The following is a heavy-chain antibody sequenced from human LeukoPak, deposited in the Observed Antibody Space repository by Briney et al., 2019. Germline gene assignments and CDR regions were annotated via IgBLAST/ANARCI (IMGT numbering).Heavy chain of an antibody. Sequence: ASVKVSCKASGYTFTSYAMHWVRQAPGQRLEWMGWINAGNGNTKYSQKFQGRVTITRDTSASTAYMELSSLRSEDTAVCYCARDRTLLRFLDYWGQGTLVTVSS. V-gene: IGHV1-3*01. CDR3: ARDRTLLRFLDY. CDR1: GYTFTSYA. CDR2: INAGNGNT. J-gene: IGHJ4*02. D-gene: IGHD3-3*01.